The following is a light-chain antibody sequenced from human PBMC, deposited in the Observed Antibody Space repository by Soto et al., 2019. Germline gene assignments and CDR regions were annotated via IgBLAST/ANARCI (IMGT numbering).Light chain of an antibody. CDR1: QNVANY. CDR2: ESS. V-gene: IGKV3-11*01. Sequence: EIVLTQSPATLSLSPGERATLSCRASQNVANYLDWYQQKPGQAPRLLIYESSNRATGIAARFSGSGSGTDFTLTISSLEPEDFAVYYCQQRSNWPKTFGQGTRMEIK. J-gene: IGKJ5*01. CDR3: QQRSNWPKT.